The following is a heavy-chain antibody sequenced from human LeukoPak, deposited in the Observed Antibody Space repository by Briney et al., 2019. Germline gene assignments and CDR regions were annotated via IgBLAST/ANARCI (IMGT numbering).Heavy chain of an antibody. CDR1: GGSISSSSYY. CDR2: IYYSGST. Sequence: PSETLSLTCTVSGGSISSSSYYWGWIRQPPGKGLEWIGSIYYSGSTYYNPSLKSRVTISVDTSKNQFSLKLSSVTAADTAVYYCASRGRLPDAFDIWGQGTVVTVSS. J-gene: IGHJ3*02. CDR3: ASRGRLPDAFDI. V-gene: IGHV4-39*01. D-gene: IGHD3-16*01.